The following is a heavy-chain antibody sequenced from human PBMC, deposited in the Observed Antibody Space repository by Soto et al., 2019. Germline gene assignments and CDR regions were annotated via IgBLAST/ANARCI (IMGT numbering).Heavy chain of an antibody. CDR1: GYTFTSYY. D-gene: IGHD6-13*01. CDR2: INPNSGGT. Sequence: ASVKVSCKASGYTFTSYYMHWVRQAPGQGLEWMGWINPNSGGTNYAQKFQGRVTMTRDTSISTAYMELSRLRSDDTAVYYCARVGYSSSWPYNWFDPWGQGTLVTVSS. V-gene: IGHV1-2*02. J-gene: IGHJ5*02. CDR3: ARVGYSSSWPYNWFDP.